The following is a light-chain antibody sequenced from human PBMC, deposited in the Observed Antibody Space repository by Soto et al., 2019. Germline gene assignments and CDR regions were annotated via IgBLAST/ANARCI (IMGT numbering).Light chain of an antibody. Sequence: QDALTQPASVSGSPGQSITISCTGTSGDIGSYNRVSWYQQHPGKAPKLIIYEVTGRPSGVSNRFSGSKSGNTASLTISGLQAEDEAEYYCSSYTNINTRACVFGTGTKSPS. V-gene: IGLV2-14*01. CDR3: SSYTNINTRACV. CDR1: SGDIGSYNR. CDR2: EVT. J-gene: IGLJ1*01.